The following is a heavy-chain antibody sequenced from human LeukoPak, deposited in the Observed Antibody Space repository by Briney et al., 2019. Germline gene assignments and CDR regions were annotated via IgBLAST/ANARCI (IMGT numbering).Heavy chain of an antibody. CDR2: ISAHDGNT. D-gene: IGHD2-21*02. CDR3: ARAWIMVTSHPDF. Sequence: ASVKVSCEASGYTFTNHGITWVRQAPGQGLEWMGWISAHDGNTNYAQKFQGRVTMTTDTSTNIAYMELRSLRSDDTAMYYCARAWIMVTSHPDFWGQGTLVTVSS. J-gene: IGHJ4*02. CDR1: GYTFTNHG. V-gene: IGHV1-18*01.